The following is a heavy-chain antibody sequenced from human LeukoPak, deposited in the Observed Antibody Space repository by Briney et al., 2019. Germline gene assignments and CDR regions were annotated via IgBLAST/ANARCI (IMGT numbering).Heavy chain of an antibody. Sequence: PGGSLRLSCSASGFTFSSYGMNWVRQPPGKGLEWIGTMHYSGSTYNNPSLKSRVTISVDTSKNRFSLKLSSLTAADTAVYYCARHRAADPSDAFDIWGQGTMVTVS. D-gene: IGHD6-13*01. J-gene: IGHJ3*02. V-gene: IGHV4-39*01. CDR1: GFTFSSYGMN. CDR3: ARHRAADPSDAFDI. CDR2: MHYSGST.